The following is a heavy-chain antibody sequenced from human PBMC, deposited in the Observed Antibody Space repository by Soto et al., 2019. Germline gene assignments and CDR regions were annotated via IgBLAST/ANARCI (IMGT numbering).Heavy chain of an antibody. V-gene: IGHV3-74*03. CDR3: ARGPQGYSYGRL. D-gene: IGHD5-18*01. CDR1: GITFTTSY. Sequence: PGGSLRLSCAASGITFTTSYLHWVRQAPGKGLVWVSRIDGDGRSTEYADSVKGRFTISRDNTKNTLYLQMNSLKAEDTAVYYCARGPQGYSYGRLWGQGTLVTVSS. J-gene: IGHJ4*02. CDR2: IDGDGRST.